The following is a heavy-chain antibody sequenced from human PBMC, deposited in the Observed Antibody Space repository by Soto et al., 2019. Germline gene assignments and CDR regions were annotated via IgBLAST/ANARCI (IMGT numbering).Heavy chain of an antibody. J-gene: IGHJ4*02. D-gene: IGHD6-19*01. Sequence: ASVKVSCKASGYIFTGYYMHWVRQAPGQGLEWMGWINPNSGDTNYTQKFQGWVTMARDTSISTAYMELSRLRSDDTAVYYCATSRISIAVAGETEYYFDYWGQGTPVTVSS. CDR3: ATSRISIAVAGETEYYFDY. CDR1: GYIFTGYY. CDR2: INPNSGDT. V-gene: IGHV1-2*04.